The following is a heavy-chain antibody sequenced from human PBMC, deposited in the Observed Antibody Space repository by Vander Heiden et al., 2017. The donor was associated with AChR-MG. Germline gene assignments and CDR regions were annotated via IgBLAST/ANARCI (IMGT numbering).Heavy chain of an antibody. J-gene: IGHJ4*02. CDR3: ARGEIAAAGTPLDY. D-gene: IGHD6-13*01. V-gene: IGHV1-2*02. Sequence: QVQLVQSGAEVKKPGASVKVSCKASGYTFTGYYMHWVRQAPGQGLEWMGWINPNSGGTNYAKKFQGRGTMTRDTSISTAYMELSRLRSDDTAVYYCARGEIAAAGTPLDYWGQGTLVTVSS. CDR2: INPNSGGT. CDR1: GYTFTGYY.